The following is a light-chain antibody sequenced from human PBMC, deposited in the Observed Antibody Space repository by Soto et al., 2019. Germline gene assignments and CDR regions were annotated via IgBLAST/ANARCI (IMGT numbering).Light chain of an antibody. V-gene: IGLV2-14*03. CDR2: DVN. CDR3: TSYTPTSTVI. Sequence: QSALTQPASVSGFPGQSITISCTGTTSDVGTYNHVSWYQQHPGKAPKLVIYDVNNRPSGVSNLFSGSKSGNTASLTISELQAEDEADYYCTSYTPTSTVIFGGGTKVTVL. J-gene: IGLJ2*01. CDR1: TSDVGTYNH.